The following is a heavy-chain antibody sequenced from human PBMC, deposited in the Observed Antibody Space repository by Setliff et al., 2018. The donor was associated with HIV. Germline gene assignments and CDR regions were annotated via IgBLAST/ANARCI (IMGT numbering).Heavy chain of an antibody. CDR1: GYTFTGYA. CDR3: ARDRRYGTSTSCYRNWFDP. J-gene: IGHJ5*02. V-gene: IGHV7-4-1*02. D-gene: IGHD2-2*02. Sequence: ASVKVSCKASGYTFTGYAMNWVRQAPGQGLEWMGWINTNTGNPTYAQGFTGRFVFSLDTSVSTAYLQVSSLKAEDTAVYYCARDRRYGTSTSCYRNWFDPWGLGTLVTVSS. CDR2: INTNTGNP.